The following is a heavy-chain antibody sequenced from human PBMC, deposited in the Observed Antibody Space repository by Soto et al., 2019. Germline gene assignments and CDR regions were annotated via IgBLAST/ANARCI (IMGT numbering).Heavy chain of an antibody. CDR2: IYYSGST. CDR1: GGSISSYY. V-gene: IGHV4-59*08. CDR3: ARQIPYYYDSSGYYFDY. J-gene: IGHJ4*02. Sequence: SETLSLTCTVSGGSISSYYWSWIRQPPGKGLEWIGYIYYSGSTNYNPSLKSRVTISVDTSKNLFSRKLSLVTAADTAVYYCARQIPYYYDSSGYYFDYWGQGTLVTVSS. D-gene: IGHD3-22*01.